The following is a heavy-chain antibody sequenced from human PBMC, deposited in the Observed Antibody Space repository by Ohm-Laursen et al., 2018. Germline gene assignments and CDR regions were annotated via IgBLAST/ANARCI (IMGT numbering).Heavy chain of an antibody. V-gene: IGHV1-2*02. Sequence: ASVKVSCKASGYTFTGYYMHWVRQAPGQGLEWMGWINPNSGGTNYAQKFQGRVTMTRDTSISTAYMELSRLRSDDTAVYYCARDGGYYYGSGRSPGMDVWGQGTTVTVSS. CDR2: INPNSGGT. CDR3: ARDGGYYYGSGRSPGMDV. J-gene: IGHJ6*02. D-gene: IGHD3-10*01. CDR1: GYTFTGYY.